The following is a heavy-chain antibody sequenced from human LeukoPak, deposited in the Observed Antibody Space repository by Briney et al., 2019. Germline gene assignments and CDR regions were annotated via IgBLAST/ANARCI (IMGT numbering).Heavy chain of an antibody. D-gene: IGHD3-22*01. CDR1: GGSISSGDYY. Sequence: SQTLSLTCTVSGGSISSGDYYWSWIRQPPGKGLKWIAYMYYSGSTYYNPSLKSRVTMSADTSKNQLSLKLSSVTAADTAVYYCARPYYYDSRIDPWGQGILVTVSS. J-gene: IGHJ5*02. CDR2: MYYSGST. CDR3: ARPYYYDSRIDP. V-gene: IGHV4-30-4*01.